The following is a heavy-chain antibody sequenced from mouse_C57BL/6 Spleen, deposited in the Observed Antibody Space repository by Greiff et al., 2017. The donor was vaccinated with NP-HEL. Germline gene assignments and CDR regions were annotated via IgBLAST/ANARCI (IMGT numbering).Heavy chain of an antibody. CDR3: AREYYYGSSYPPFFDY. CDR1: GYTFTSYW. D-gene: IGHD1-1*01. CDR2: INPSNGGT. Sequence: QVQLKQPGTELVKPGASVKLSCKASGYTFTSYWMHWVKQRPGQGLEWIGNINPSNGGTNYNEKFKSKATLTVDKSSSTAYMQLSSLTSEDSAVYYCAREYYYGSSYPPFFDYWGQGTTLTVSS. V-gene: IGHV1-53*01. J-gene: IGHJ2*01.